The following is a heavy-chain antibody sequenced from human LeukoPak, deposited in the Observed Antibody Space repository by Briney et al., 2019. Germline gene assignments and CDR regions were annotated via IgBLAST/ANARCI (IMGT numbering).Heavy chain of an antibody. V-gene: IGHV1-24*01. Sequence: ASVKVSCKVSGYTLTELSMHWVRQVPGKGLEWMGGFDPEDGETIYAQKFQGRVTMTEDTSTDTAYMELSSLRSEDTAVYYCATGYYDSSGYYQKHWGQGTLVTVSS. J-gene: IGHJ1*01. CDR1: GYTLTELS. CDR3: ATGYYDSSGYYQKH. D-gene: IGHD3-22*01. CDR2: FDPEDGET.